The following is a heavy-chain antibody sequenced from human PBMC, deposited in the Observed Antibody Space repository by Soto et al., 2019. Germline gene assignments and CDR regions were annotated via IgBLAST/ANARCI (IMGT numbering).Heavy chain of an antibody. CDR2: ISSSSSTI. CDR3: ARDESLLLWFGEFEIFFDY. CDR1: GFTFSSYS. V-gene: IGHV3-48*02. D-gene: IGHD3-10*01. J-gene: IGHJ4*02. Sequence: HPGGSLRLSCAASGFTFSSYSMNWVRQAPGKGLEWVSYISSSSSTIYYADSVKGRFTISRDNAKNSLYLQMNSLRDEDTAVYYCARDESLLLWFGEFEIFFDYWGQGTLVTVSS.